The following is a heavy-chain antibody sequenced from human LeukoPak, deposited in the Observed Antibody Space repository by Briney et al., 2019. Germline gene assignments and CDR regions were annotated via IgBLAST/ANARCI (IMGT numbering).Heavy chain of an antibody. CDR3: ARHRGSGYYWGSAFDI. V-gene: IGHV5-51*01. CDR1: GYSFTSYW. Sequence: GESLKISCKGSGYSFTSYWIGWVRQMPGKGLEWMGIIYPGDSDTRYSPSFQGQVTISADKSISTAYLQWSSLKASDTAMYYCARHRGSGYYWGSAFDIWGQGTMVTVSS. CDR2: IYPGDSDT. D-gene: IGHD3-22*01. J-gene: IGHJ3*02.